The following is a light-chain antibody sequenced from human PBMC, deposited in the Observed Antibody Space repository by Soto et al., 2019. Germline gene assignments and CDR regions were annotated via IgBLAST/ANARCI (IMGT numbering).Light chain of an antibody. V-gene: IGKV3-20*01. J-gene: IGKJ5*01. CDR3: QHFGGTTFT. Sequence: EIVMTQSPAPLSVSPGGRATLSCRSSQSVRSSYIAWYQQRPGQTPSLIIYGASTRATGIPDRFSGSWSGTHFTLTISRLEPGDVAVYYCQHFGGTTFTLCQGTRLEIK. CDR2: GAS. CDR1: QSVRSSY.